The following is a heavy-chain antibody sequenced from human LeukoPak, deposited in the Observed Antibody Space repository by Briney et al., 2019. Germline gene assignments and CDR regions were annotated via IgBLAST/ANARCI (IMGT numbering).Heavy chain of an antibody. D-gene: IGHD6-19*01. CDR1: GFTFSSYG. CDR3: AKDRGESSGHRDAFDI. Sequence: PGGSLRLSCAASGFTFSSYGMHWVRQAPGKGLEWVAGIWYDGSNKYYADSVKGRFTISRDNSKNTLYLQMNSLRAEDTAVYYCAKDRGESSGHRDAFDIWGQGTMVTVSS. V-gene: IGHV3-33*06. CDR2: IWYDGSNK. J-gene: IGHJ3*02.